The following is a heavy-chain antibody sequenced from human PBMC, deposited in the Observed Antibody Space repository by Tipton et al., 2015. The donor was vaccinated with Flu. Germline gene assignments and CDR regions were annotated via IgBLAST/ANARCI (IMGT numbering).Heavy chain of an antibody. D-gene: IGHD2-8*01. V-gene: IGHV3-48*03. CDR3: ARDPTGLKFDY. CDR1: GFSFLNYD. Sequence: SGFSFLNYDMNWVRQAPGKGLEWVSYISGSGSTIYYADSVKGRFTISRDNVQNSLYLQMNSLRADDTALYYCARDPTGLKFDYWGQGTLVTVSS. CDR2: ISGSGSTI. J-gene: IGHJ4*02.